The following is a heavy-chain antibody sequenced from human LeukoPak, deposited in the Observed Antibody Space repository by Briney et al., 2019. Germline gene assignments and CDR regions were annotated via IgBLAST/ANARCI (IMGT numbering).Heavy chain of an antibody. Sequence: GGSLRLSCAASGFTFSSYGMHWVRQAPGKGLEWVAVISYDGSNKYYADSVKGRFTISRDNSKNTLYLQMNSLRAEDTAVYYCAKDLAAMYHYDSGLGYWGQGTLVTVSS. CDR3: AKDLAAMYHYDSGLGY. CDR1: GFTFSSYG. V-gene: IGHV3-30*18. J-gene: IGHJ4*02. CDR2: ISYDGSNK. D-gene: IGHD3-22*01.